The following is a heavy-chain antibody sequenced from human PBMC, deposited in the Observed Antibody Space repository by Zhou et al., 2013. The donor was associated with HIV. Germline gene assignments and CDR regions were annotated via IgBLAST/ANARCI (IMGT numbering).Heavy chain of an antibody. CDR3: ARAYSSRYNDYYYYYGMDV. D-gene: IGHD6-13*01. V-gene: IGHV1-8*02. J-gene: IGHJ6*02. Sequence: QVQLVQSGTEVKKPGDSVKVSCKASGYTFTTYDINWVRQAPGQGLEYMGWMNPNNANTASAQRFQGRITMTRTTSMSTAYLELSSLTSEDTAVYYCARAYSSRYNDYYYYYGMDVWGQGTTVTVSS. CDR1: GYTFTTYD. CDR2: MNPNNANT.